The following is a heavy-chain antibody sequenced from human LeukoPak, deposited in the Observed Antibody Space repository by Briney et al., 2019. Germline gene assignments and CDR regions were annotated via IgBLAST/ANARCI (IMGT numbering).Heavy chain of an antibody. V-gene: IGHV1/OR15-1*04. Sequence: ASVKVSCKASGYIFTDYYMHWVRQAPGQELGWMGRINPNSGGTNYAQKFQGRVTITADKSTSTAYMELSSLRSEDTAVYYCARVGAGYNTGFDYWGQGTLVTVSS. CDR3: ARVGAGYNTGFDY. D-gene: IGHD5-24*01. CDR2: INPNSGGT. CDR1: GYIFTDYY. J-gene: IGHJ4*02.